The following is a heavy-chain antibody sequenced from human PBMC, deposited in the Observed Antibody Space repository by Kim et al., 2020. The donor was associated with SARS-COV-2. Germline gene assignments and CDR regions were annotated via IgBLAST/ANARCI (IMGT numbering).Heavy chain of an antibody. CDR2: INHSGST. CDR1: GGSFSGYY. V-gene: IGHV4-34*01. CDR3: ATTGPRGFCSSTSCEKYYYGMDV. D-gene: IGHD2-2*01. J-gene: IGHJ6*02. Sequence: SETLSLTCAVYGGSFSGYYWSWIRQPPGKGLEWIGDINHSGSTNYNPSLKSRVTISVDTSKNQFSLKLSSVTAADTAVYYCATTGPRGFCSSTSCEKYYYGMDVWGPGAPVTLSS.